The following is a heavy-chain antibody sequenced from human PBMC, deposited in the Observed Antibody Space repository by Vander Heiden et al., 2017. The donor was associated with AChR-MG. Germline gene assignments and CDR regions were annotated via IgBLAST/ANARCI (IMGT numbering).Heavy chain of an antibody. J-gene: IGHJ4*02. Sequence: EVQLVESGGGLIQPGGSLRLSCAASGFTFSSSSMSWVRQAPGKGLEWLSYISSSSNTIYYADAVKGRFTISRDNAENSLYLQMNSLRAEDTAVYFCARALIVATRTIDYWGQGTLVTVSS. D-gene: IGHD5-12*01. CDR3: ARALIVATRTIDY. CDR2: ISSSSNTI. CDR1: GFTFSSSS. V-gene: IGHV3-48*01.